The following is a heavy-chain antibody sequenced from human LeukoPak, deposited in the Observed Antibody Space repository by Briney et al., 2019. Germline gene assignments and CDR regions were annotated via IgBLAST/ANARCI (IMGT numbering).Heavy chain of an antibody. D-gene: IGHD1-26*01. Sequence: GASVKVSCKASGYTFTGHYMHWVRQAPGQGLEWMGWINPNNGGTNYARKFQGRVTMTRDTSISTAYMELSRLRSDDTAVYYCARGYALYSGRYIDFDYWGQGTLVTVSS. CDR1: GYTFTGHY. J-gene: IGHJ4*02. CDR2: INPNNGGT. CDR3: ARGYALYSGRYIDFDY. V-gene: IGHV1-2*02.